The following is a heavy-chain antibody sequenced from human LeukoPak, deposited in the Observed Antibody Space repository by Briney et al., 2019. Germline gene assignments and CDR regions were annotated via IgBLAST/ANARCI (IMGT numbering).Heavy chain of an antibody. CDR2: IRSKTYGGTT. V-gene: IGHV3-49*04. CDR3: IRGHIVVVPAAIGSYFDY. D-gene: IGHD2-2*01. J-gene: IGHJ4*02. CDR1: GFTFGDYA. Sequence: GGSLRLSCTASGFTFGDYAMSWVRQAPGKGLEWVGFIRSKTYGGTTEYAASVKGRFTISRDDSKSIDYLQMNSLKTEDTAVYYCIRGHIVVVPAAIGSYFDYWGQGTLVTVSS.